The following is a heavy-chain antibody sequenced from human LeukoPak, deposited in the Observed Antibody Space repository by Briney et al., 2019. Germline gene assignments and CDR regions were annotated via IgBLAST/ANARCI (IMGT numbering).Heavy chain of an antibody. J-gene: IGHJ3*02. V-gene: IGHV3-74*01. Sequence: GGSLRLSCAASGFTFSSYWMHRVRQAPGKGLVWVSRINSDGSSTSYADSVKGRFTISRDNAKNTLYLQMNSLRAEDTAVYYCASRYSSSWYDAFDIWGQGTMVTVSS. CDR2: INSDGSST. CDR3: ASRYSSSWYDAFDI. CDR1: GFTFSSYW. D-gene: IGHD6-13*01.